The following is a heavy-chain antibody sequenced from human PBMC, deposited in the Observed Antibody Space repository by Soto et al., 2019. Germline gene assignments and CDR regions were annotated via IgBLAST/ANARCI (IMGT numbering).Heavy chain of an antibody. V-gene: IGHV1-46*01. CDR2: INPSGGST. D-gene: IGHD3-9*01. J-gene: IGHJ5*02. CDR3: ARDYDILTGPSLKRKNWFDP. Sequence: ASVKVSCKASGYTFTSYYMHWVRQAPGQGLEWMGIINPSGGSTSYAQKFQGRVTMTRDTSTSTVYMELSSLRSEDTAVYYCARDYDILTGPSLKRKNWFDPWGQGTLVTV. CDR1: GYTFTSYY.